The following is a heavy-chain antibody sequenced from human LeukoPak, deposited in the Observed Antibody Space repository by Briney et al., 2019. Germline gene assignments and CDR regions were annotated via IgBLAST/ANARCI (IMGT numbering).Heavy chain of an antibody. CDR3: ARGFLYDFWSGYPKRHNWFDP. CDR2: IYTSGYT. CDR1: GGSMSSYY. D-gene: IGHD3-3*01. J-gene: IGHJ5*02. Sequence: SETLSLTCSVSGGSMSSYYWSWIRQPAGKGLEWIGRIYTSGYTNYNPSLKSRVTMSVDTSKNQFSLKLTSVTDADAAVYYCARGFLYDFWSGYPKRHNWFDPWGQGTLVTVSS. V-gene: IGHV4-4*07.